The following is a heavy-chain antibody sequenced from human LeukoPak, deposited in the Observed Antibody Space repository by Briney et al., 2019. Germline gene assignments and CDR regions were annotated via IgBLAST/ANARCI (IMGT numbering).Heavy chain of an antibody. CDR2: ISHSGST. J-gene: IGHJ2*01. CDR1: GYPISSSYY. Sequence: SETLSLTCDVSGYPISSSYYWGWIRQPPGKGLEWIASISHSGSTYYNPSLESRVTISADTSKSQFSLRLSSVTAADTAVYYCAREPSSSWYFDLWGRGTLVTVSS. V-gene: IGHV4-38-2*02. CDR3: AREPSSSWYFDL.